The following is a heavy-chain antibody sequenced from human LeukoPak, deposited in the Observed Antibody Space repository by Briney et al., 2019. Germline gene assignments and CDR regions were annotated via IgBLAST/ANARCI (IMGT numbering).Heavy chain of an antibody. J-gene: IGHJ6*03. CDR3: GGGGFGEAYYYYYYMDV. V-gene: IGHV3-23*01. CDR1: RFTFSTYA. CDR2: ISGSGGST. D-gene: IGHD3-10*01. Sequence: GGSLGLSCAASRFTFSTYAMSWVRQAPGKGLEWVSTISGSGGSTYYADSVKGRFTISRDNSKNTRYLQINSLRAEDTAVYYCGGGGFGEAYYYYYYMDVWGKGTTVTVSS.